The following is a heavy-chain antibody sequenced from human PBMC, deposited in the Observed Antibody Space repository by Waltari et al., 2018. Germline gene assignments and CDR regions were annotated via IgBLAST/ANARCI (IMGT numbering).Heavy chain of an antibody. CDR1: GYWFTNYG. D-gene: IGHD6-19*01. V-gene: IGHV1-18*04. CDR3: VRESSGWFAMDV. CDR2: SSPYNGDT. Sequence: QAQLVQSGPEVKKPGASVRLSCKASGYWFTNYGIGWVRQAPGQGLEWMGWSSPYNGDTNYAQNRQGRVTVTADTSTGTAHMDLRSLKSEDTAVYYCVRESSGWFAMDVWGQGTTVTVSS. J-gene: IGHJ6*02.